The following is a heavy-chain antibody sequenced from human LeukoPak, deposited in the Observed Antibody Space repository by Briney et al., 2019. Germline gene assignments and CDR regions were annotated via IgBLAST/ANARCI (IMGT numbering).Heavy chain of an antibody. V-gene: IGHV3-21*01. CDR3: AREGGEWELLRTFDY. CDR1: GFTFSSYS. Sequence: GGSLRLSCAASGFTFSSYSMNWVRQAPGKGLEWVSSISSSSSYIYYADAVKGRFTISRDNAKNSLYLQMNSLRAEDTAVYYCAREGGEWELLRTFDYWGQGTLVTVSS. J-gene: IGHJ4*02. D-gene: IGHD1-26*01. CDR2: ISSSSSYI.